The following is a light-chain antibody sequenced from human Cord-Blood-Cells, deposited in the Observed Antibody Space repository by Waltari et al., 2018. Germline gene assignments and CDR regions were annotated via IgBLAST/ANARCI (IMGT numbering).Light chain of an antibody. CDR2: LEGSGSY. Sequence: QPVLTQSSSASASLGSSVTPTCTRSSGHRSYIIAWHQQQPGKAPRYLMKLEGSGSYNKGSGVPDRFSGSSSGADRYLTISNLQSEDEADYYCETWDSNSWVFGGGTKLTVL. CDR1: SGHRSYI. CDR3: ETWDSNSWV. J-gene: IGLJ3*02. V-gene: IGLV4-60*03.